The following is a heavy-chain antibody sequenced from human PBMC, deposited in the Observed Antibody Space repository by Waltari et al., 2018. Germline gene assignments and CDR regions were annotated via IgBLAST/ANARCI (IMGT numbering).Heavy chain of an antibody. J-gene: IGHJ3*02. V-gene: IGHV5-51*01. Sequence: EVQLVQSGAEVKKPGESLKISCKGSGYSFTSYWIGWVRQMPGKGLEWMGIISPGDSDTRYSPSFQGQVTISSDKSISTAYLQWSSLKASDTAMYYCATPYYYDSSGYLKGYAFDIWGQGTMVTVSS. D-gene: IGHD3-22*01. CDR3: ATPYYYDSSGYLKGYAFDI. CDR1: GYSFTSYW. CDR2: ISPGDSDT.